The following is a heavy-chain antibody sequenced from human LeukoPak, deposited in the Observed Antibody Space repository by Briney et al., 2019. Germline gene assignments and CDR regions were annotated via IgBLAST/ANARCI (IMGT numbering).Heavy chain of an antibody. D-gene: IGHD2-21*01. CDR2: INHSGYT. V-gene: IGHV4-34*01. Sequence: SETLSLTCAVYGESSFSSYYWSWIRQTPGGALEWIGEINHSGYTNYNPSLKSRVTLSIDTSKNQFSLRLNSVTAADTAVYHCSRQVIGNDYWGQGTLVTVSS. CDR1: GESSFSSYY. CDR3: SRQVIGNDY. J-gene: IGHJ4*02.